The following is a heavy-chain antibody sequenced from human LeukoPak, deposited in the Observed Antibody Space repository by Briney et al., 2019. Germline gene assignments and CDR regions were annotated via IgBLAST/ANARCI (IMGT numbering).Heavy chain of an antibody. V-gene: IGHV4-39*01. CDR3: ARHWFLLDY. Sequence: SETLSLTCTVSGGSISSSSYYWGWIRQPPGKGLEWIGSIYYSGSTYYNPSLKSRVTISVDTSKNQFSLKLSSVTAADTAVYYCARHWFLLDYWGQGTLVTVSS. CDR1: GGSISSSSYY. CDR2: IYYSGST. J-gene: IGHJ4*02. D-gene: IGHD2/OR15-2a*01.